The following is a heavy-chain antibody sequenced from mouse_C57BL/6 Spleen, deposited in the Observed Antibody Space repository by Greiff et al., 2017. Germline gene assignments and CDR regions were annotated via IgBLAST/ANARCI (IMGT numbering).Heavy chain of an antibody. J-gene: IGHJ2*01. Sequence: EVQLVESGGGLVKPGGSLKLSCAASGFTFSDYGMHLVRQAPEKGLEWVAYISSGSSTIYYADTVKGRFTISRDNAKNTLFLQMTSLRSEDTAMYYCATLGRYFDYWGQGTTLTVSS. CDR1: GFTFSDYG. CDR2: ISSGSSTI. D-gene: IGHD4-1*01. V-gene: IGHV5-17*01. CDR3: ATLGRYFDY.